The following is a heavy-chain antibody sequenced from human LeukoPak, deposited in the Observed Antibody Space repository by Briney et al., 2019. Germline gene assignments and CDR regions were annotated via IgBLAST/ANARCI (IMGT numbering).Heavy chain of an antibody. Sequence: PGGSLRLSCGASGFTFDDYAMHWVRQAPGKGLEWVSGISWNSGSIGYADSVKGRFTISRDNSKNSLYLQMNSLRTEDTALYYCAKEGPQYYYGMDVWGQGTTVTVSS. CDR3: AKEGPQYYYGMDV. V-gene: IGHV3-9*01. J-gene: IGHJ6*02. CDR1: GFTFDDYA. CDR2: ISWNSGSI.